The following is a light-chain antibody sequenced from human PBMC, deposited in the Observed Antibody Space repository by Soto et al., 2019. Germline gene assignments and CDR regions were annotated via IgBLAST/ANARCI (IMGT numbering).Light chain of an antibody. CDR2: GVS. CDR1: SGDVGAYNS. V-gene: IGLV2-8*01. CDR3: SSYAGRNNPVV. J-gene: IGLJ2*01. Sequence: QSALTQPPSASGSPGQSVTISCTGTSGDVGAYNSVSWYQQHSGKAPKLMIYGVSTRPSGVPARFSGSKSGNTASLSVSGLQAEDEADYYCSSYAGRNNPVVFGGGTKLTVL.